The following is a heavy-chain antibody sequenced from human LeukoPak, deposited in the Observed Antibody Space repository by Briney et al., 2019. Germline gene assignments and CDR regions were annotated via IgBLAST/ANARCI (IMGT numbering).Heavy chain of an antibody. CDR1: GGSFSGYY. J-gene: IGHJ4*02. V-gene: IGHV4-34*01. CDR3: ARGGYSNGWLDY. Sequence: SETLSLTCAVYGGSFSGYYWSWIRQPPGKGLEWIGEINHSGSTNYNPSLKSRVTISVDTSKNQFSLKLSSVTAADTAVYYCARGGYSNGWLDYWGQGTLVTVSS. D-gene: IGHD6-19*01. CDR2: INHSGST.